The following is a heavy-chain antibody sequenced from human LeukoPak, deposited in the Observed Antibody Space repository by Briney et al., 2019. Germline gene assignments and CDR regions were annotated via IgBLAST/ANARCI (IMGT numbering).Heavy chain of an antibody. D-gene: IGHD2/OR15-2a*01. CDR1: GFTFSSYA. J-gene: IGHJ4*02. V-gene: IGHV3-23*01. CDR3: AKDPEGTTFLGY. Sequence: GGSLRLSCAASGFTFSSYAMSWVRQAPGKGLEWVSVISGSGGSTYYADSVKGRFTISRDNSKNTLYLQMNSLRAEDTAVYYCAKDPEGTTFLGYWGQGTLVTVSS. CDR2: ISGSGGST.